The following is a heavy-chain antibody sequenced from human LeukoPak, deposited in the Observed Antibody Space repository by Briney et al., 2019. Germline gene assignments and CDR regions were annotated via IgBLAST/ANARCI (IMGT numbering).Heavy chain of an antibody. J-gene: IGHJ4*02. CDR3: VRRMATIDF. V-gene: IGHV3-64D*06. CDR2: INDNGGST. Sequence: GSLRLSCSASGFTFSSYSMHWVRQAPGKGLEYVSAINDNGGSTYYADSVKGRFTISRDNSKSTLYLQMSSLRAEDTALYYCVRRMATIDFWGQGTLVTVSS. CDR1: GFTFSSYS. D-gene: IGHD5-12*01.